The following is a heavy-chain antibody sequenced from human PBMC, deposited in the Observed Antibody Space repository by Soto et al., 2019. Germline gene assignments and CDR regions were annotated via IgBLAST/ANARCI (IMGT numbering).Heavy chain of an antibody. V-gene: IGHV3-23*01. D-gene: IGHD2-15*01. CDR2: LTVTGDSA. Sequence: EVQLLESGGGLVQPGGSLRLSCAASGFRLSDSAVSWVRQAPGKGLEWVSSLTVTGDSAFYSDSVKGRFTISRDISKSTLYLLMNSLIAEDTAVYYCAKNGFIYVACYPYYYYVDVWGRGTTVTISS. CDR1: GFRLSDSA. J-gene: IGHJ6*03. CDR3: AKNGFIYVACYPYYYYVDV.